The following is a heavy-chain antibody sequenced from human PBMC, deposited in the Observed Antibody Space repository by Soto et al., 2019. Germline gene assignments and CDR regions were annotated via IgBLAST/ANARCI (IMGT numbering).Heavy chain of an antibody. CDR2: ISGSGGST. Sequence: GGSLRLSCAASGFTFSSYAMSWVRQAPGKGLEWVSAISGSGGSTYYADSVKGRFTISRDNSKNTLYLQMNSLRAEDTAVYYCAKDVYSSSQEGYLVDYWGQGPLVTVSS. CDR3: AKDVYSSSQEGYLVDY. CDR1: GFTFSSYA. D-gene: IGHD6-6*01. J-gene: IGHJ4*02. V-gene: IGHV3-23*01.